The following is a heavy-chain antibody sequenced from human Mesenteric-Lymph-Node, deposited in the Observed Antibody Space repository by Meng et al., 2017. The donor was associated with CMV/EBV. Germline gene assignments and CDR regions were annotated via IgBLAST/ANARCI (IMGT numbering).Heavy chain of an antibody. D-gene: IGHD3-3*01. CDR3: AKEGFYDFWSGYWGYYFDY. V-gene: IGHV3-30*02. CDR1: GFTFSRSW. J-gene: IGHJ4*02. Sequence: GGSLRLSCAASGFTFSRSWMSWVRQAPGKGLEWVAVKGRFTISRDNSKNTLYLQMNSLRAEDTAVYYCAKEGFYDFWSGYWGYYFDYWGQGTLVTVSS.